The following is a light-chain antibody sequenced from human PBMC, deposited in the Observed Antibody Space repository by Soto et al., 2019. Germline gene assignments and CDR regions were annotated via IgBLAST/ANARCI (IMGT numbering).Light chain of an antibody. CDR3: QQRSNWPIT. V-gene: IGKV3-11*01. CDR1: QRVSTF. CDR2: GAS. Sequence: IVLTQSPGILSLSPGERATLSCRASQRVSTFLAWYQQKPGQAPRLLIYGASNRATGIPARFSGSGSGTDFTLTISSLEPEDFAVYYCQQRSNWPITFGQGTRLEIK. J-gene: IGKJ5*01.